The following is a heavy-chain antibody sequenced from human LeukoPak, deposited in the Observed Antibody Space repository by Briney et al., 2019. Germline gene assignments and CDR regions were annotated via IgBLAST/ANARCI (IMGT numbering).Heavy chain of an antibody. J-gene: IGHJ6*02. CDR1: GFTFSSYA. Sequence: GGSLRLSCEASGFTFSSYAMHWVRQAPGKGLEWVAVISYDGSNKYYADSVKGRFTISRDNSKNTLYLQMNSLRAEDTAVYYCARVPIYYYYGMDVWGQGTTVTVSS. V-gene: IGHV3-30-3*01. CDR3: ARVPIYYYYGMDV. CDR2: ISYDGSNK.